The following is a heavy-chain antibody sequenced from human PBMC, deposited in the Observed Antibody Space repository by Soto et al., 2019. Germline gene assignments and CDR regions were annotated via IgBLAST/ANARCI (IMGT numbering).Heavy chain of an antibody. V-gene: IGHV3-33*01. Sequence: QVQLVESGGGVVQPGRSLRLSCAASGFTFSSYGMHWVRQAPGKGLEWVAVIWYDGSNKYYAESVKGRFTISRDNSKNTLYLQMNSLRAEDTAVYYCARSPVGATWFDPWGQGTLVTVSS. J-gene: IGHJ5*02. CDR3: ARSPVGATWFDP. D-gene: IGHD1-26*01. CDR2: IWYDGSNK. CDR1: GFTFSSYG.